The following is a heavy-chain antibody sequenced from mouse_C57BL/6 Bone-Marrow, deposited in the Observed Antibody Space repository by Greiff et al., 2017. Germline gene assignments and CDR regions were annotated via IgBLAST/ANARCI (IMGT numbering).Heavy chain of an antibody. CDR3: VRGPYYDYDGGFAY. D-gene: IGHD2-4*01. V-gene: IGHV10-3*01. CDR2: IRSKSSNYAT. Sequence: EVQLVESGGGLVQPKGSLKLSCAASGFTFNTYAMHWVRQAPGKGLEWVARIRSKSSNYATYYADSVKDRFSISRDDSQSMLYLQMNNLTTEDTAMYYCVRGPYYDYDGGFAYWGQGTLVTVSA. J-gene: IGHJ3*01. CDR1: GFTFNTYA.